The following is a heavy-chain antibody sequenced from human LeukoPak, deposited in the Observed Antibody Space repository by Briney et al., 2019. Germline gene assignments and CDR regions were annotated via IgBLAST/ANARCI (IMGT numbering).Heavy chain of an antibody. V-gene: IGHV4-59*08. Sequence: SETLSLTCAVSGGSLSGYWWTWIRQPPGKGLEWIGIIYYTGRTSYNPSLKRRVTLSVDTSKNQFSLKLSSVTAADTAVYYCARRRYYDPLGLDLWGRGTLVTVSS. D-gene: IGHD3-22*01. CDR1: GGSLSGYW. CDR2: IYYTGRT. CDR3: ARRRYYDPLGLDL. J-gene: IGHJ5*02.